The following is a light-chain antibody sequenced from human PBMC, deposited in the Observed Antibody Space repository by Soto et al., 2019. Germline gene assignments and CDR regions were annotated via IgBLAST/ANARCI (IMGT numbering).Light chain of an antibody. CDR2: EAS. V-gene: IGKV3-11*01. CDR3: QQRPNWPLT. CDR1: QSISSH. J-gene: IGKJ4*01. Sequence: EIVLTQSPATLSLSPGERATLSCRASQSISSHLVWYQQKLGQAPRLLIYEASNRATGIPARFSGSGSGTDFTLTISSLEPEDFAVYYCQQRPNWPLTFGGGTRVEIK.